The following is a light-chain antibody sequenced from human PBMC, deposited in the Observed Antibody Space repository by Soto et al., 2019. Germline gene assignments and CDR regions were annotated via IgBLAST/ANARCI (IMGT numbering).Light chain of an antibody. CDR3: QQYYSPPLT. J-gene: IGKJ4*01. CDR2: GAS. CDR1: QNVGTE. Sequence: EIVMTQSPATLSVCPGERATLSCRASQNVGTELAWYQQKPGQAPRLLIYGASTRATGIPARFSGSGSGTEFTLTISSLQSEDFAVYYCQQYYSPPLTFGGGTKVDIK. V-gene: IGKV3-15*01.